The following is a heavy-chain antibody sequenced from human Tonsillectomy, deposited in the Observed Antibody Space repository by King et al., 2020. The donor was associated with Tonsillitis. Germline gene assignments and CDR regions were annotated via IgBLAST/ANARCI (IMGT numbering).Heavy chain of an antibody. CDR3: AKDSLLDIVVVPAASDAFDI. V-gene: IGHV3-30*02. J-gene: IGHJ3*02. D-gene: IGHD2-2*03. CDR1: GFTFSSYG. CDR2: IRYDGSNK. Sequence: QLVQSGGGVGQPGGSLRLSCAASGFTFSSYGMHWVRQAPGKGLEWVAFIRYDGSNKYYAHSVKGRFTISRDNSKNTLYLQMNSLRAEDTAVYYCAKDSLLDIVVVPAASDAFDIWGQGTMVTVSS.